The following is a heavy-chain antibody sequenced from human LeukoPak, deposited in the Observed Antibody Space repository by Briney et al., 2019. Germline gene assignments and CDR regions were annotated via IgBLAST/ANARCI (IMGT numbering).Heavy chain of an antibody. V-gene: IGHV3-30*02. J-gene: IGHJ5*02. CDR2: IRYDGSNK. CDR3: AKDPYDFWSGSLNWFDP. CDR1: GFTFSSYG. D-gene: IGHD3-3*01. Sequence: GGSLRLSCAASGFTFSSYGMHWVRKAPGKGLEWVAFIRYDGSNKYYADSVKGRFTISRDNSKNTLYLQMNSLRAEDTAVYYCAKDPYDFWSGSLNWFDPWGQGTLVTVSS.